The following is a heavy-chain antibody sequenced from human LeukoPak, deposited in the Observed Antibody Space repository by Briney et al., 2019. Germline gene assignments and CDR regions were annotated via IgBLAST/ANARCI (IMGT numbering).Heavy chain of an antibody. CDR1: GGSISSSNW. D-gene: IGHD5-24*01. CDR3: ARGYIGGYYYYMDV. J-gene: IGHJ6*03. Sequence: SETLSLTCAVSGGSISSSNWWSWVRQPPGKGLEWIGEIYHSGSTNYNPSLKSRVTISVDKSKNQFSLKLSSVTAADTAVYYCARGYIGGYYYYMDVWGKGTTVTVSS. CDR2: IYHSGST. V-gene: IGHV4-4*02.